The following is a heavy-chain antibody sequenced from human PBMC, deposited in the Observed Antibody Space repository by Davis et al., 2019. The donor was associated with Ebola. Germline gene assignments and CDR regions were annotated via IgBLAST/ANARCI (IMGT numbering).Heavy chain of an antibody. CDR1: GGSISSSSYH. Sequence: GSLRLSCTVSGGSISSSSYHWGWIRQPPGKGLEWIGRMYYSGSAYYNPSLKSRVTISLDTYKNQISLTLSSVTAADTAVYYCASLNHLWFGDSITPWGQGILVTVSP. CDR2: MYYSGSA. D-gene: IGHD3-10*01. V-gene: IGHV4-39*01. J-gene: IGHJ5*02. CDR3: ASLNHLWFGDSITP.